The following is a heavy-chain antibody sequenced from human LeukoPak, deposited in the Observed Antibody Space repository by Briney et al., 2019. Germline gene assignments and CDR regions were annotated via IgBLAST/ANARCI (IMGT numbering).Heavy chain of an antibody. Sequence: GESLKISCKGSGYSFTSYWIDWVRQMPGKGLEWMGIIYPGDSDTRYSPSFQGQVTISADKSISTAYLQWSSLKASDTAMYYCARTGYSSSWLLYYFDYWGQGTLVTVSS. CDR2: IYPGDSDT. D-gene: IGHD6-13*01. J-gene: IGHJ4*02. V-gene: IGHV5-51*01. CDR1: GYSFTSYW. CDR3: ARTGYSSSWLLYYFDY.